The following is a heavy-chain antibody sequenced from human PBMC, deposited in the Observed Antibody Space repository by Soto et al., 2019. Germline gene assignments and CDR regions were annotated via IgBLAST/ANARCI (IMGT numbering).Heavy chain of an antibody. CDR3: SRTASCRHWGGGWLDP. Sequence: GGSLRLSCAASGFTFSAYDMHWVRQPTGKGLEWVSAIGTQHDTYYPDSVKGRFTISRENAKSSLYLQMNSMRTGAAAVSYCSRTASCRHWGGGWLDPWGQGTLVTVSS. D-gene: IGHD3-16*01. CDR2: IGTQHDT. CDR1: GFTFSAYD. J-gene: IGHJ5*02. V-gene: IGHV3-13*01.